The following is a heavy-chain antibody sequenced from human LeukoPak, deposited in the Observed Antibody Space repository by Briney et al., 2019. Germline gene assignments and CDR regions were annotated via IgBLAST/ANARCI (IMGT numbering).Heavy chain of an antibody. J-gene: IGHJ4*02. CDR3: ARHGDYGSGSYYFDY. Sequence: PSETLSLTCTVSGGSISSSSYYWGWIRQPPGKGLEWIGSIYYSGSTYYNPSLKSRVTISVDTSKNQFSLKLSSVTAADTAVYYCARHGDYGSGSYYFDYWGQGTLVTVSS. CDR2: IYYSGST. D-gene: IGHD3-10*01. V-gene: IGHV4-39*01. CDR1: GGSISSSSYY.